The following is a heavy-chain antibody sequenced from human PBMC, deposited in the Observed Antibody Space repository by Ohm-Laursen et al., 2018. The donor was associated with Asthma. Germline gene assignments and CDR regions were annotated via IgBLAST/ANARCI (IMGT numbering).Heavy chain of an antibody. J-gene: IGHJ6*02. Sequence: GSLRLSCAASGFTFSSYWMSWGRQAPGKGLEWVANINQDGSVKYYVDSVKGRFTISRDSAENAIYLQMNNLRAEDTAVYYCARGTSGPWVNYAMDVWGQGTSVTVSS. CDR1: GFTFSSYW. CDR2: INQDGSVK. CDR3: ARGTSGPWVNYAMDV. V-gene: IGHV3-7*01. D-gene: IGHD2-2*01.